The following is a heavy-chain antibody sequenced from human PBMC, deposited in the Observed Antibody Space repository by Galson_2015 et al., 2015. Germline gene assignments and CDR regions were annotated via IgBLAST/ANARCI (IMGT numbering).Heavy chain of an antibody. CDR3: ARDLGPYSYMDV. CDR2: VSDSGTT. Sequence: ETLSLTCTVSGDSVNIYYWSWIRQPPGKGLEWIGHVSDSGTTNYNPSLKSRVTISIDTSNNQFSLRLSSVTAADTAVYYCARDLGPYSYMDVWGRGTTVTVSS. CDR1: GDSVNIYY. D-gene: IGHD1-26*01. J-gene: IGHJ6*03. V-gene: IGHV4-59*02.